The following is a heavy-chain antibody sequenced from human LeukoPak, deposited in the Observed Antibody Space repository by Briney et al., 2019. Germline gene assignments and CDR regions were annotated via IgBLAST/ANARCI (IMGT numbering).Heavy chain of an antibody. V-gene: IGHV4-59*01. D-gene: IGHD2-2*01. CDR2: IYSSGST. J-gene: IGHJ4*02. CDR3: ARINLSYCSSDVGDY. CDR1: GDSINSYY. Sequence: SETLSLTCTVSGDSINSYYWSWIRQPPGRGLEWIGYIYSSGSTDYNPSLKSRVTLSVDTSNNQFSLRLRSVTAADAAVYYCARINLSYCSSDVGDYWGQGTLVTVSS.